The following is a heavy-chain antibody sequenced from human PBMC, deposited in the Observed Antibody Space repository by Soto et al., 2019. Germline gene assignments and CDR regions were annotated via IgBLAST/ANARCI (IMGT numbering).Heavy chain of an antibody. Sequence: ASVNGSCKASGYTFTSYDIYWVRQATGQGLEWMGWMNPSTGNSGYAQKFQGRVTMTSDTSISTAHMELSSLRSEDTAVYYCARRAETNGWNGFGADKYYFDFWGQGTLVTVSS. V-gene: IGHV1-8*01. D-gene: IGHD1-1*01. J-gene: IGHJ4*02. CDR2: MNPSTGNS. CDR3: ARRAETNGWNGFGADKYYFDF. CDR1: GYTFTSYD.